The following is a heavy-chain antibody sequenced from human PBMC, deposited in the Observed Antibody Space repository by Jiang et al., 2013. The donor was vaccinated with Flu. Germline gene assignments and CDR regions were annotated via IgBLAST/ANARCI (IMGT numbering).Heavy chain of an antibody. Sequence: VQLVESGGGLVQPGRSLRLSCTASGSTFGDYAMSWFRQAPGKGLEWVGFIRSKAYGGTTECAASVKGRFTISRDDSKSIAYLQMNSLKTEDTAVYYCTRDYEVTMIVVVDLSRDYWGQGTLVTVSS. CDR1: GSTFGDYA. CDR2: IRSKAYGGTT. V-gene: IGHV3-49*03. CDR3: TRDYEVTMIVVVDLSRDY. D-gene: IGHD3-22*01. J-gene: IGHJ4*02.